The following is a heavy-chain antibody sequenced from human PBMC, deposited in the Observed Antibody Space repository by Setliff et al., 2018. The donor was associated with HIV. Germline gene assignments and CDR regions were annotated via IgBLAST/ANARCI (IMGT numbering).Heavy chain of an antibody. D-gene: IGHD4-17*01. CDR2: INPNSGGT. J-gene: IGHJ3*01. V-gene: IGHV1-2*06. CDR3: ARVQMAYAAFDV. Sequence: ASVKVSCKASGYTFTVYYIHWVRQAPGQGLEWMGRINPNSGGTNYAQKFQGRVTMTRDTSKHQFSLKLSSVTAADTAVYYCARVQMAYAAFDVWGQGTMVTVSS. CDR1: GYTFTVYY.